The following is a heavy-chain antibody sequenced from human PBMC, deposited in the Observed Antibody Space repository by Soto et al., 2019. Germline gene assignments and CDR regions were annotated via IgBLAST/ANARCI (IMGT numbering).Heavy chain of an antibody. CDR1: GGPVSRGDFY. D-gene: IGHD5-18*01. J-gene: IGHJ4*02. Sequence: VRLQESGPGLVRPSETLSLTCSVSGGPVSRGDFYWSWIRQVPGKGLEWIGDIYYIGTTSYNPALKSRVQIAIDTVRRQFFLTLNFVTAADTAVYFCAKWDTSTAFDQWGQGILVSVSS. CDR2: IYYIGTT. V-gene: IGHV4-30-4*01. CDR3: AKWDTSTAFDQ.